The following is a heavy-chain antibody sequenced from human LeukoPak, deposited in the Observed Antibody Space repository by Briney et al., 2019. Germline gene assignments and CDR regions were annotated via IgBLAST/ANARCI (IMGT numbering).Heavy chain of an antibody. CDR3: AKDPRVTPGPYYFDY. V-gene: IGHV3-23*01. J-gene: IGHJ4*02. D-gene: IGHD4-23*01. CDR2: ISGSGGST. CDR1: GFTFSSYA. Sequence: GGSLRLSCAASGFTFSSYAMSWVRQAPGKGLEWVSAISGSGGSTYYADSVKGRFTISRDNSKNTLYLQMNSLRAEDTAVYYCAKDPRVTPGPYYFDYWGQGTLVTVSS.